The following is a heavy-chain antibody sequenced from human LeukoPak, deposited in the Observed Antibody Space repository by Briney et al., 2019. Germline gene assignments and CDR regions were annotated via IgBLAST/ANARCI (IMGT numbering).Heavy chain of an antibody. CDR1: GFTFSNYW. CDR3: AKGGSYTIDY. D-gene: IGHD1-26*01. CDR2: INSDGSST. Sequence: GGSLRLSCGASGFTFSNYWMHWVRHVPGKGLEWVSRINSDGSSTSYADSVKGRFTISRDNAKYTLHLQMNSLTVEDTAVYYCAKGGSYTIDYWGQGILVSVSS. V-gene: IGHV3-74*01. J-gene: IGHJ4*02.